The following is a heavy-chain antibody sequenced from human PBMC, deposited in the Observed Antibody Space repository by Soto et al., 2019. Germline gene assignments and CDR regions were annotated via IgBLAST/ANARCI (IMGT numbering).Heavy chain of an antibody. V-gene: IGHV1-8*01. D-gene: IGHD5-18*01. CDR1: GYTFTNYD. CDR2: MNPNSGNT. CDR3: SRVISGGHSLD. Sequence: QVQLVQSGAELKKPGASVKVSCMASGYTFTNYDINWVRRATGQGLEWMGWMNPNSGNTGYAQKFQGRVTMTRKTSIRTAYMELSSLRSEDTAVYYCSRVISGGHSLDWGQGTLVTVSS. J-gene: IGHJ4*02.